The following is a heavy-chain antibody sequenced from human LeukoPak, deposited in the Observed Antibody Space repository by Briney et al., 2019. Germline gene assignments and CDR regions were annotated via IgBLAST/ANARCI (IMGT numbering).Heavy chain of an antibody. Sequence: GASVKVSCKASGYTFTGYYMHWVRQAPGQGLEWMGWINPNSGGTNYAQKFQGRVTMTRDTSISTAYMELSRLRSDDTAVYYCARGAYYYGSGSYYKGGYYYYYYYMDVWGKGTTVTVSS. CDR1: GYTFTGYY. D-gene: IGHD3-10*01. J-gene: IGHJ6*03. CDR3: ARGAYYYGSGSYYKGGYYYYYYYMDV. V-gene: IGHV1-2*02. CDR2: INPNSGGT.